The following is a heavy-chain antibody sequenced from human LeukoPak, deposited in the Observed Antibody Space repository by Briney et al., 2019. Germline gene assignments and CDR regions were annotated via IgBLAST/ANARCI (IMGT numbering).Heavy chain of an antibody. CDR3: ARDREGDYIWGSYRPDWFDP. V-gene: IGHV3-21*01. J-gene: IGHJ5*02. CDR1: GFTFSSYS. D-gene: IGHD3-16*02. Sequence: GGPLRLPCAASGFTFSSYSMNWVGQAPGKGLERVSSITRSSYIYYADSVKGRFTISRDNAKNSLYLQMNSLRAEDTAVYYCARDREGDYIWGSYRPDWFDPWGQGTLVTVSS. CDR2: ITRSSYI.